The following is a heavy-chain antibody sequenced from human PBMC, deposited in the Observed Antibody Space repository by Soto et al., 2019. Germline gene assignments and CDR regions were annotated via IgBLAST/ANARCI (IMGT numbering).Heavy chain of an antibody. D-gene: IGHD3-10*01. CDR1: GGSISSGGYY. Sequence: SETLSLTCTVSGGSISSGGYYWIWIRHHPGKGLEWIGYIYYSGITYYNPSLKSRLTISVDTSKNQFSLRLTSVTAADTAVYFCARDIGRKPGYFDYWGQGTLVTVS. CDR3: ARDIGRKPGYFDY. V-gene: IGHV4-31*03. CDR2: IYYSGIT. J-gene: IGHJ4*02.